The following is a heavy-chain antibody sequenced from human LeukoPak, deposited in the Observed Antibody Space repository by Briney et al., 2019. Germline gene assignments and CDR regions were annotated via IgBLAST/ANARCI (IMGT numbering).Heavy chain of an antibody. CDR2: ISSSSSYI. CDR1: GFTFSSYA. V-gene: IGHV3-21*01. CDR3: ARVPLAAADHYFDY. Sequence: GGSLRLSCAASGFTFSSYAMNWVRQAPGKGLEWVSSISSSSSYIYYADSVKGRFTISRDNAKNSLYLQMNSLRAEDTAVYYCARVPLAAADHYFDYWGQGTLVTVSS. J-gene: IGHJ4*02. D-gene: IGHD6-13*01.